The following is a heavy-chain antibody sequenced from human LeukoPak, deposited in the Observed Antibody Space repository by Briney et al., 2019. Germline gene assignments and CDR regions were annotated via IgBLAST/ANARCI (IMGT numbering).Heavy chain of an antibody. CDR2: INSTGGGT. J-gene: IGHJ6*02. D-gene: IGHD2-21*01. CDR3: ARGLGHMVAKTHDFYYYGMDV. V-gene: IGHV1-46*01. Sequence: ASVTVSCKASGYTFTSYYIHWVRQAPGQGLEWMGIINSTGGGTTYAQKFQGRVTMTRDTSTSRVYMELSSLRSEDTAVYYCARGLGHMVAKTHDFYYYGMDVWGQGTTVTVS. CDR1: GYTFTSYY.